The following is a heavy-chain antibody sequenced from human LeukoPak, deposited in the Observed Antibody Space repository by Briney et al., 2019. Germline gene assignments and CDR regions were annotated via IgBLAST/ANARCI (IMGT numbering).Heavy chain of an antibody. V-gene: IGHV3-53*01. D-gene: IGHD6-13*01. J-gene: IGHJ4*02. Sequence: GGSLRLSCAASGCTVSNTYMSWVRQAPGKGLEWVSVIYSGGSTYYADSVKGRFTISRDNSKNTLYLQMNSLRAEDAAVYYCAKEDQQLAGNLDYWGQGTLVTVSS. CDR1: GCTVSNTY. CDR2: IYSGGST. CDR3: AKEDQQLAGNLDY.